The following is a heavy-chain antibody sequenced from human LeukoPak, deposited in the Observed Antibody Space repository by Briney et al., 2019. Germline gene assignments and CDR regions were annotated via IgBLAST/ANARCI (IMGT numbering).Heavy chain of an antibody. V-gene: IGHV4-39*01. J-gene: IGHJ3*02. CDR2: IYYTGTT. D-gene: IGHD1-26*01. CDR3: ARHQWVPAFDI. Sequence: PSETLSLTCTVSGGSDSSSSYYWGWIRQPPGGGLECIGIIYYTGTTYYNPSLKSRVTISADTPKNQFSLKLSSVTAGDTAVYYCARHQWVPAFDIWGQGTMVTVSS. CDR1: GGSDSSSSYY.